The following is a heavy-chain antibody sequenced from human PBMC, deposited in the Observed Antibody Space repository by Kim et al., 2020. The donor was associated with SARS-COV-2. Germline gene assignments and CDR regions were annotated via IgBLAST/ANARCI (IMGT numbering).Heavy chain of an antibody. V-gene: IGHV3-15*01. D-gene: IGHD4-17*01. CDR3: TTDGDYGDYQRFFHFDY. Sequence: GGSLRLSCAASGFTFSNAWMSWVRQAPGKGLEWVGRIKSKTDGGTTDYAAPVKGRFTISRDDSKNTLYLQMNSLKTEDTAVYYCTTDGDYGDYQRFFHFDYWGQGTLVTVSS. J-gene: IGHJ4*02. CDR1: GFTFSNAW. CDR2: IKSKTDGGTT.